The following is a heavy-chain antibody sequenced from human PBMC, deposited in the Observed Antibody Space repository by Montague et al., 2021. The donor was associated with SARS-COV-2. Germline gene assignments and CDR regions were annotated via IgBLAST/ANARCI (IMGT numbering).Heavy chain of an antibody. CDR3: SRHKRPIDCSGGSCYSKGGWVDH. Sequence: NSGSTYYDPSLTSRVTISVDTSKNQFSLKLSSVTAAGTAVYYCSRHKRPIDCSGGSCYSKGGWVDHGGKGILVTVSS. D-gene: IGHD2-15*01. J-gene: IGHJ5*02. V-gene: IGHV4-39*01. CDR2: NSGST.